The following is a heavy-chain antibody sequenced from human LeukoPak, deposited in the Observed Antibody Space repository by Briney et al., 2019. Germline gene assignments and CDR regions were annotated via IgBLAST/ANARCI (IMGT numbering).Heavy chain of an antibody. CDR2: IWYDATNK. V-gene: IGHV3-30*02. J-gene: IGHJ4*02. D-gene: IGHD3-22*01. Sequence: PGGSLRLSCAASGFTFSSYVMHWVRQAPGKGLEWVAAIWYDATNKYYADSVKGRFAISRDNSKNTLYLQMNSLRAEDTAVYCCAKGPRITTIVGLYYFDYWGQGTLVTVSS. CDR1: GFTFSSYV. CDR3: AKGPRITTIVGLYYFDY.